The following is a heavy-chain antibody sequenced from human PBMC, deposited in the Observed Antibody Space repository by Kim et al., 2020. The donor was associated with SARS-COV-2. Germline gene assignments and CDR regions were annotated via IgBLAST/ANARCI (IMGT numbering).Heavy chain of an antibody. CDR3: ATSEFGLPKELHSWIMDV. CDR2: FDPEDGET. CDR1: GYTLTELS. Sequence: ASVKVSCKVSGYTLTELSMHWVRQAPGKGLEWMGGFDPEDGETIYAQKFQGRVTMTEDTSTDTAYMELSSLRSEDTAVYYCATSEFGLPKELHSWIMDVWGQGTTVTVSS. V-gene: IGHV1-24*01. D-gene: IGHD3-16*01. J-gene: IGHJ6*02.